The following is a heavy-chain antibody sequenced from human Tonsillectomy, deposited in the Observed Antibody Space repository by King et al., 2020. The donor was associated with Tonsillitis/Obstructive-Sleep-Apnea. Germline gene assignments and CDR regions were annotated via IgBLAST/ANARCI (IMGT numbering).Heavy chain of an antibody. J-gene: IGHJ5*02. CDR1: GFSLSTSGVG. V-gene: IGHV2-5*02. D-gene: IGHD3-3*01. CDR2: IYWDDDK. Sequence: ITLKESGPTLVKPTQTLTLTCTFSGFSLSTSGVGVGWIRQPPGKALEWLALIYWDDDKRYSPSLNSRLTITKDTSKNQVVLTMTNMDPVDTATYYCARLQSGATDFWSETSPWFDPLGQGTLVTVSS. CDR3: ARLQSGATDFWSETSPWFDP.